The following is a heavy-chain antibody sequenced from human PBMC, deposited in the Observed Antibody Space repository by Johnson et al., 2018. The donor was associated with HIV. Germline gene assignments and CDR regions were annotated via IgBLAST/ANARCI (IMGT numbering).Heavy chain of an antibody. CDR3: AKEQLLRAFDI. D-gene: IGHD2-15*01. CDR2: ISSDGNNK. CDR1: GFTFSDYA. J-gene: IGHJ3*02. Sequence: QVQLVESGGGVVQPGRSLRLSCAASGFTFSDYAMHWVRQAPGKGLEWVASISSDGNNKYFADSVQGRFTISRDNSKNTLYLQMNSLRAEDTAVYYCAKEQLLRAFDIWGQGTMVTVSS. V-gene: IGHV3-30*04.